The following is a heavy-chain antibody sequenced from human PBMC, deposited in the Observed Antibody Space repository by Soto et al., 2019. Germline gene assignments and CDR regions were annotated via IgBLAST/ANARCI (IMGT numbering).Heavy chain of an antibody. Sequence: SETLSLTCTVSGDSISSGGGYYWSWIRQHPGKGLEWIGIIFYSGSTYCNPSLKSRVTISIDTSENQFSLKLSSVTAADTAVYYCARDHCTGGTCPWNAFDIWGQGTMVTVSS. CDR3: ARDHCTGGTCPWNAFDI. V-gene: IGHV4-31*03. J-gene: IGHJ3*02. CDR2: IFYSGST. D-gene: IGHD2-15*01. CDR1: GDSISSGGGYY.